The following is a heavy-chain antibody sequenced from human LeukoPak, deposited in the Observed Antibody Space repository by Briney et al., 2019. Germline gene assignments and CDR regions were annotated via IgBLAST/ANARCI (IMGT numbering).Heavy chain of an antibody. CDR2: TDYNTKWYN. J-gene: IGHJ4*02. CDR1: GDSVSGKSVA. CDR3: ARGQRNAFDY. Sequence: SQTLSLTCAISGDSVSGKSVAWNWIRQSPSRGLEWLGTTDYNTKWYNDYAIALKSRNDINPDTSRNQFSLQLNSVTPEDTAVYYCARGQRNAFDYWGQGTLVTVS. V-gene: IGHV6-1*01.